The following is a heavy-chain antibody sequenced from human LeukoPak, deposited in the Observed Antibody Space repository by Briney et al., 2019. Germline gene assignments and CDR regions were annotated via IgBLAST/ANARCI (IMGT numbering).Heavy chain of an antibody. Sequence: ASVKVSCKVSGDSLSDLSMHWVRRTPGEGLELMGGVNLENGETIYAQKFQGRVTMTADTSTDTAYMELSSLRSEDTAVYYCARARPQYSSGWYSGHYFDYWGQGTLVTVSS. D-gene: IGHD6-19*01. CDR1: GDSLSDLS. J-gene: IGHJ4*02. V-gene: IGHV1-24*01. CDR3: ARARPQYSSGWYSGHYFDY. CDR2: VNLENGET.